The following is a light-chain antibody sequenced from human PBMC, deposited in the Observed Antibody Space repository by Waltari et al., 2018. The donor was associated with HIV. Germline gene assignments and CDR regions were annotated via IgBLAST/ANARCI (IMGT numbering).Light chain of an antibody. CDR1: SNDVGGYKY. J-gene: IGLJ3*02. Sequence: QSALTQPASVSGSPGPSLPISCTGTSNDVGGYKYVSWYPQHPGKAPNVVIYEVSNRPSGVSNRFSGSKSGNTASLTISGLQAEDEADYYCSSYASTSTRVFGGGTKLTVL. CDR2: EVS. V-gene: IGLV2-14*01. CDR3: SSYASTSTRV.